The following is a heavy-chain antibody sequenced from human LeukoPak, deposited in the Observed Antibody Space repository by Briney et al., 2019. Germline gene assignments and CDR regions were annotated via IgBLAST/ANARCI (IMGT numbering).Heavy chain of an antibody. Sequence: ASVKVSCKASGGTFSSYAISWVRQAPGQGLEWMGGIIPIFGTANYAQKFQGRVTITADESTSTAYMELSSLRSEDTAVYYCAGSYRSRNNWFDPWGQGTLVTVSS. D-gene: IGHD6-19*01. CDR1: GGTFSSYA. CDR2: IIPIFGTA. CDR3: AGSYRSRNNWFDP. V-gene: IGHV1-69*13. J-gene: IGHJ5*02.